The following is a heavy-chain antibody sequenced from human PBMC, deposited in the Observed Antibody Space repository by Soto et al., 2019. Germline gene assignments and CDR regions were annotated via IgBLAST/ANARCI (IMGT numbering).Heavy chain of an antibody. CDR1: GGSISSYY. J-gene: IGHJ5*02. D-gene: IGHD4-17*01. CDR2: IYYSGST. Sequence: SETLSLTCTVSGGSISSYYWSWIRQPPETGLEWIGYIYYSGSTNYNPSLKSRVTISVDTSKNQFSLKLSSVTAADTAVYYCASTGPYGDYAWVGWFDPWGQGTLVTVSS. V-gene: IGHV4-59*08. CDR3: ASTGPYGDYAWVGWFDP.